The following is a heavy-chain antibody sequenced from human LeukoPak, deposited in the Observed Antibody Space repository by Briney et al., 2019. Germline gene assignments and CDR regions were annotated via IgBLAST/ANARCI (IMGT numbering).Heavy chain of an antibody. D-gene: IGHD3-9*01. CDR1: GYSFSGYW. J-gene: IGHJ4*02. CDR2: IYPGDSDT. CDR3: VRLTVLTGYHNGLFDS. Sequence: GESLQISCQASGYSFSGYWIGWVRQMPARGLEWMGFIYPGDSDTEYSPSLQGHVTITADKSTSTAYLQWSSLEASDTAMYYCVRLTVLTGYHNGLFDSWGQGTVVTVSS. V-gene: IGHV5-51*01.